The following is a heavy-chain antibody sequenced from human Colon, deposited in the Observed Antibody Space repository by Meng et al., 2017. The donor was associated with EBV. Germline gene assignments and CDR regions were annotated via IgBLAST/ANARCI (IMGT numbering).Heavy chain of an antibody. Sequence: QLKESRPASATPSETLSLTCTVSVDSVATGRYYWSWIRQPPGKGLEWIAYIYYIGGTNYNPSLKSRLTISLDTSKNQFSLSLRSVTAADTAVYYCARVSGRSFDPWGQGTLVTVSS. CDR3: ARVSGRSFDP. CDR2: IYYIGGT. V-gene: IGHV4-61*01. J-gene: IGHJ5*02. D-gene: IGHD3-10*01. CDR1: VDSVATGRYY.